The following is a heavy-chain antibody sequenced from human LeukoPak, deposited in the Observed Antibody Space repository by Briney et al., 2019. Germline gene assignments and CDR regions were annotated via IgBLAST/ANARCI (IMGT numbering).Heavy chain of an antibody. J-gene: IGHJ6*02. CDR1: GGTFSSYA. Sequence: ASVKVSCKASGGTFSSYAISWVRQAPGQGLEWMGGIIPIFGTANYAQKFQGRVTITTDESTSTAYMELSSLRSEGTAVYYCARGDNRNRYQSILAAAGTGRGGPYYGMDVWGQGTTVTVSS. CDR3: ARGDNRNRYQSILAAAGTGRGGPYYGMDV. V-gene: IGHV1-69*05. CDR2: IIPIFGTA. D-gene: IGHD6-13*01.